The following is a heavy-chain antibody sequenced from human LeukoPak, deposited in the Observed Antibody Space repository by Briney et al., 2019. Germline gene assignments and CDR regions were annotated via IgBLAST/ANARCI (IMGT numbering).Heavy chain of an antibody. V-gene: IGHV3-30*04. Sequence: GKSLRLSCAVSGFTFNSFPFHWVRQAPGKGLEWVAAISTDGSYKYHGDSVKGRFTISRDNPMNTLYLQMNGLRPDDTAVYYCARSLIPGRWYFDLWGRGTLVTVSS. CDR2: ISTDGSYK. D-gene: IGHD3-16*01. CDR1: GFTFNSFP. J-gene: IGHJ2*01. CDR3: ARSLIPGRWYFDL.